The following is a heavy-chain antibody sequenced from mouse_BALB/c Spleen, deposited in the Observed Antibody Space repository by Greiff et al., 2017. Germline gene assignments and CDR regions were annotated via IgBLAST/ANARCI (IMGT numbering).Heavy chain of an antibody. D-gene: IGHD3-1*01. CDR1: GFSLTGYG. Sequence: QVQLQQSGPGLVAPSQSLSITCTVSGFSLTGYGVNWVRQPPGKGLEWLGMIWGDGSTDYNSALKSRLSISKDNSKSQVFLKMNSLQTDDTARYYCARAARATTWFAYWGQGTLGTVSA. CDR2: IWGDGST. CDR3: ARAARATTWFAY. V-gene: IGHV2-6-7*01. J-gene: IGHJ3*01.